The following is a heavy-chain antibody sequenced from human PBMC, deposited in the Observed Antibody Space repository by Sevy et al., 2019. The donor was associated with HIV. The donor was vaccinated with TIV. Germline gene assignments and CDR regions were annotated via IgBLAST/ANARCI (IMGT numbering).Heavy chain of an antibody. D-gene: IGHD6-13*01. CDR3: AKDLESYSSSRPYCFDY. V-gene: IGHV3-30*02. CDR2: IRFDGSDK. Sequence: GGSLRLSCGASGSIFSLYGMHWVRQAPGKGLEWVAFIRFDGSDKYYADSVKGRFTISRDNSKNTLYLQMNSLRPEDTALYYCAKDLESYSSSRPYCFDYWGQGTLVTVSS. J-gene: IGHJ4*02. CDR1: GSIFSLYG.